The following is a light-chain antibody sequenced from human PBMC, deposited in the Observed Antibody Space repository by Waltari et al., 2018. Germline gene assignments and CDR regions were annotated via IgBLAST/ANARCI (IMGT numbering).Light chain of an antibody. CDR1: QGISSY. Sequence: DIQMTQSPSSLSASVGDRVTIPCRASQGISSYLNWYQQKPGKAPKLLIYAASSLQSGVPSRFSGSGSGTDFTLTISSLQPEDFATYYCQQSYSTPRTFGQGTKVEIK. CDR2: AAS. V-gene: IGKV1-39*01. CDR3: QQSYSTPRT. J-gene: IGKJ1*01.